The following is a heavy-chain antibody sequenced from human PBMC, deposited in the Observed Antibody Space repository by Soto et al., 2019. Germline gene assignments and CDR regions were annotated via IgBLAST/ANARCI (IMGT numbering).Heavy chain of an antibody. CDR3: ARSGGHMGIYYYYYGMDV. D-gene: IGHD6-13*01. CDR1: GGTFSSYA. V-gene: IGHV1-69*06. J-gene: IGHJ6*02. Sequence: GASVKVSCKASGGTFSSYAISWVRQAPGQGLEWMGGIILIFGTANYAQKFQGRVTITADKSTSTAYMELSSLRSEDTAVYYCARSGGHMGIYYYYYGMDVWGQGTTVTVSS. CDR2: IILIFGTA.